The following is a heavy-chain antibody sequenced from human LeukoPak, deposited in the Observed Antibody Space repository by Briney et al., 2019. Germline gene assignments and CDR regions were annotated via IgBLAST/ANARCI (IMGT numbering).Heavy chain of an antibody. V-gene: IGHV3-23*01. CDR2: ISGSGGST. CDR1: GFTFSTFA. CDR3: AKDWAAAPLGLFQH. J-gene: IGHJ1*01. Sequence: PGGSLRLSCEASGFTFSTFAMSWVRQAPGKGLEWVSAISGSGGSTYYADSVKGRFTISRDNSKNTLYLQMNSLRAEDTAVYYCAKDWAAAPLGLFQHWGQGTLVTVSS. D-gene: IGHD6-13*01.